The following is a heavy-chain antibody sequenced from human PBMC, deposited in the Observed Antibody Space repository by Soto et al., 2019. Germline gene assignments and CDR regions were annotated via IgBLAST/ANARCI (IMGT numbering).Heavy chain of an antibody. J-gene: IGHJ4*02. CDR3: TTSSSGWPLYYFDY. V-gene: IGHV3-15*07. D-gene: IGHD6-19*01. CDR1: GFTFNNAW. Sequence: PGGSLRLSCAASGFTFNNAWMNWVRQAPGKGLEWVGRIKSKTTGGTTDYAAPVKGRFTISRHDSKNTLYLQMNSLKTEDTAIYYCTTSSSGWPLYYFDYWGQGTLVTVSS. CDR2: IKSKTTGGTT.